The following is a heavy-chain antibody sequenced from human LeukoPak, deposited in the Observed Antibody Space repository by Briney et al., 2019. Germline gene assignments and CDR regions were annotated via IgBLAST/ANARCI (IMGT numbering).Heavy chain of an antibody. V-gene: IGHV3-74*03. CDR2: INGDGSIT. Sequence: GGSLRLSCAASGSAFSSYWMHWVRQAPGKGLVWISRINGDGSITTYADSVKGRFTISRDNAKNTLYLEMNSLRAEDTAVYYCGRARLQSQYGMDVWGQGTTAIVSS. D-gene: IGHD4-11*01. J-gene: IGHJ6*02. CDR3: GRARLQSQYGMDV. CDR1: GSAFSSYW.